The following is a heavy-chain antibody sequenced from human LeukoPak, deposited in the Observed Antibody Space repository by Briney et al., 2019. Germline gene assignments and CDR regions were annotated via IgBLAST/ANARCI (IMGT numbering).Heavy chain of an antibody. CDR2: ISAYNGNT. CDR1: GYTFTSYG. J-gene: IGHJ6*02. CDR3: ARVAAARAQYYYGMDV. D-gene: IGHD6-13*01. Sequence: ASVKVSFKASGYTFTSYGISWVRQAPGQGLEWMGWISAYNGNTNYAQKLQGRVTMTTDTSTSTAYMELRSLRSDDTAVYYCARVAAARAQYYYGMDVWGQGTTVTVSS. V-gene: IGHV1-18*01.